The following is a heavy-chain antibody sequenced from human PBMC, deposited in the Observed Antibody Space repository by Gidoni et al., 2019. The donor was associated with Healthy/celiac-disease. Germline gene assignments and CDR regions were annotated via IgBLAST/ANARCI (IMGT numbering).Heavy chain of an antibody. D-gene: IGHD1-26*01. CDR2: IWYDGSNK. Sequence: QVQLVESGGGVVQPGRSLRLSCAASGFTFSSYGMHWVRQAPGKGLEWVAVIWYDGSNKYYADSVKGRFTISRDNSKNTLYLQMNSLRAEDTAVYYCAREGGATTYRRHYYFDYWGQGTLVTVSS. V-gene: IGHV3-33*01. CDR1: GFTFSSYG. CDR3: AREGGATTYRRHYYFDY. J-gene: IGHJ4*02.